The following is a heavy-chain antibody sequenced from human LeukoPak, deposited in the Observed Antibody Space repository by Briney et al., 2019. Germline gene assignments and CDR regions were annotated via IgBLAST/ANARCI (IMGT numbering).Heavy chain of an antibody. D-gene: IGHD1-26*01. CDR1: GGSISSSSYY. Sequence: PSEALSLTCTVSGGSISSSSYYWGWIRQPPGKGLEWIGSIYYSGSTYYNPSLKSRVTISVDTSKTQFSLKLSSVTAADTAVYYCARVRSYRGPSDAFDIWGQGTMVTVSS. CDR2: IYYSGST. V-gene: IGHV4-39*07. CDR3: ARVRSYRGPSDAFDI. J-gene: IGHJ3*02.